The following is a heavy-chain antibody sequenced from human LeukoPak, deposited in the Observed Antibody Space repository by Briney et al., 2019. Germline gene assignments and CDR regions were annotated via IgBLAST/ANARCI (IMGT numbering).Heavy chain of an antibody. Sequence: LETLSLTCTVSGGSISGYYWSWIRQPPGKGLEWIGYIYYSGSSNYNPSLKSRITISLDTSKNQFSLKLSSVTAADTAVYYCARDYDYGDLRGWFDPWGQGTLVTVSS. CDR3: ARDYDYGDLRGWFDP. CDR1: GGSISGYY. J-gene: IGHJ5*02. V-gene: IGHV4-59*01. CDR2: IYYSGSS. D-gene: IGHD4-17*01.